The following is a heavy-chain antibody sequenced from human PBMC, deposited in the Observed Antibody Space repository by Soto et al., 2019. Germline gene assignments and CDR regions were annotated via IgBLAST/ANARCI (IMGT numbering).Heavy chain of an antibody. CDR1: GYTFTGYY. Sequence: ASVKVSCQASGYTFTGYYMHWVRQAPGQGLEWMGWINPNSGGTNYAQKFQGWVTMTRDTSISTAYMELSRLRSDDTAVYYCARAIGGYYDINGDYHSIHYYGMKVRGQATTV. CDR3: ARAIGGYYDINGDYHSIHYYGMKV. D-gene: IGHD3-22*01. V-gene: IGHV1-2*04. CDR2: INPNSGGT. J-gene: IGHJ6*02.